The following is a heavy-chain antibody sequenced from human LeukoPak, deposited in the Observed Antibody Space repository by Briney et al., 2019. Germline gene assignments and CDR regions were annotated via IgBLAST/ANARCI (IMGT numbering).Heavy chain of an antibody. V-gene: IGHV4-59*08. CDR2: IYYSGST. D-gene: IGHD3-10*01. Sequence: SETLSLTCTVSGGSISSYYWSWIRQPPGKGLEWIGYIYYSGSTNYNPSLKSRVTISVDTSKNQFSLKLSSVTAADTAVYYCARQVRSMVRGVIDQTFDSWGQGTLVTVSS. J-gene: IGHJ4*02. CDR3: ARQVRSMVRGVIDQTFDS. CDR1: GGSISSYY.